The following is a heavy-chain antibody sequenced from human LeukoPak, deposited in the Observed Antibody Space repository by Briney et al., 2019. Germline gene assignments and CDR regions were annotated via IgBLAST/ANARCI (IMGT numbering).Heavy chain of an antibody. CDR1: GGSISSYY. CDR3: ARSHPRIFGMDV. V-gene: IGHV4-59*01. Sequence: SETLSLTCTVSGGSISSYYWSWIRQPPGKGLEWIGYIYYSGSTNYNPSLKSRVTISVDTSKNQFSLKLSSVTAADTAVYYCARSHPRIFGMDVWGQGTTVTVSS. J-gene: IGHJ6*02. D-gene: IGHD2-15*01. CDR2: IYYSGST.